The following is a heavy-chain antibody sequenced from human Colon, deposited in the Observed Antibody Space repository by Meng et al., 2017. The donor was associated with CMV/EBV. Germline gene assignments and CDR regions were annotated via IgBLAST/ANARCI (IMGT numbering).Heavy chain of an antibody. D-gene: IGHD2-2*01. J-gene: IGHJ5*02. Sequence: GESLKISCAASGFTFSSYSMNWVRQAPGKGLEWVSYISSSSSIIYYADSVKGRFTISRDNANSTLYLQMNSLRAEDTAVYYCSRGQDFVVVPTPKNFFDPWGQGTQVTVSS. CDR3: SRGQDFVVVPTPKNFFDP. CDR1: GFTFSSYS. V-gene: IGHV3-48*04. CDR2: ISSSSSII.